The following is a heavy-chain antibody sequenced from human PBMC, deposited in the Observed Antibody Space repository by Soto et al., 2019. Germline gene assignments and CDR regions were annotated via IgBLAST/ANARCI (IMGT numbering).Heavy chain of an antibody. Sequence: QVQLVQSGAEVKKPGSSVKVSCKSSGGTFSSYAISWVRQAPGQGLEWMGGIIPIFGTANYAQKFQGRVTITEDESTSPAYMELSSLRSEDKAVYYCARDRKIVATIPGFDYWGQGTLVTVSS. CDR3: ARDRKIVATIPGFDY. V-gene: IGHV1-69*01. J-gene: IGHJ4*02. CDR1: GGTFSSYA. CDR2: IIPIFGTA. D-gene: IGHD5-12*01.